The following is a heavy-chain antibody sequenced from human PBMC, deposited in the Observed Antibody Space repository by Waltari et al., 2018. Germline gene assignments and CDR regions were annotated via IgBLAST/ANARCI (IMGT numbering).Heavy chain of an antibody. CDR1: GASISAGSYY. Sequence: QLQLQESGPGLVKPSETLSLSCNVSGASISAGSYYWGWIRQPPGKGLEWIGSIYNDGTPHYGPSLKSRVSISLDASNNHISLQLASVTAADTAVYYCARHPRVYCGYVRCSAAFDYWGQGTMVTVSS. CDR2: IYNDGTP. CDR3: ARHPRVYCGYVRCSAAFDY. D-gene: IGHD2-21*01. V-gene: IGHV4-39*01. J-gene: IGHJ3*01.